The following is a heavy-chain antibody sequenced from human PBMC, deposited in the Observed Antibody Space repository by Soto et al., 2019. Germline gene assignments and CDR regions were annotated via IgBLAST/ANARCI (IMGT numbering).Heavy chain of an antibody. D-gene: IGHD3-9*01. CDR3: AHHTLGYDILTGYYREEFDY. V-gene: IGHV2-5*02. CDR2: IYWDDDK. J-gene: IGHJ4*02. Sequence: QITLKESGPTLVKPTQTLTLTCTFSGFSLSTSGVGVGWIRQPPGKALEWLALIYWDDDKRYSPSLKSRLTINKDTSKNQVVLTMTNMDPVDTATYYCAHHTLGYDILTGYYREEFDYWGQGTLVTVSS. CDR1: GFSLSTSGVG.